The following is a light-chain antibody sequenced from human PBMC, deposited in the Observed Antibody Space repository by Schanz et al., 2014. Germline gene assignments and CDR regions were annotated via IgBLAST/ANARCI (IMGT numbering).Light chain of an antibody. CDR2: DAS. CDR3: QHRLNWPPWT. Sequence: EIVLTQSPGTLSLSPGERATLSCRASQSVSSSYLAWYQQKPGQAPRLLIYDASNRATGIPARFSGSGSGTDFTLTISSLEPEDVAIYYCQHRLNWPPWTFGQGTKVEI. J-gene: IGKJ1*01. CDR1: QSVSSSY. V-gene: IGKV3-11*01.